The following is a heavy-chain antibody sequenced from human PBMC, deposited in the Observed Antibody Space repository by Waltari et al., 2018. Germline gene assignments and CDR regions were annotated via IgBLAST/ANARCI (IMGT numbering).Heavy chain of an antibody. D-gene: IGHD4-4*01. V-gene: IGHV1-69*04. J-gene: IGHJ6*03. CDR3: ASRISTTDYYYYMDV. CDR2: IIPILGIA. CDR1: GGTFSSYA. Sequence: QVQLVQSGAEVKKPGSSVKVSCKASGGTFSSYAISWVRQAPGQGLEWMGGIIPILGIANYAQKFQVRVTITADESTSTAYMELSSLRSEDTAVYYCASRISTTDYYYYMDVWGKGTTVTVSS.